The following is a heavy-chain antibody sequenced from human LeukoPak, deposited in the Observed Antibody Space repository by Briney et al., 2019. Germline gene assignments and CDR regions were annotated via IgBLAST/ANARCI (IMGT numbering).Heavy chain of an antibody. CDR3: ARQEGDIVATYYYMDV. CDR1: GGSISSSSYY. J-gene: IGHJ6*03. Sequence: SETLSLTCTVSGGSISSSSYYWGWIRQPPGKGLEWIGSIYYSGSTYYNPSLKRRVTISVDTSKNQFSLKLSSVTAADTAVYYCARQEGDIVATYYYMDVWGKGTTVTVSS. D-gene: IGHD5-12*01. V-gene: IGHV4-39*01. CDR2: IYYSGST.